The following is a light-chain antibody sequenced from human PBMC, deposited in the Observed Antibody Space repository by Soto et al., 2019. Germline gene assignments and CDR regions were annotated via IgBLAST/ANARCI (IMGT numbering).Light chain of an antibody. Sequence: QSVLTQPPSVSAAPGQEVTXXXXGXXXXIGNNYVSWYQQLPGTAPKLLIYENNKRPSGIPDRFSGSKSGTSATLGITGLQTGDEADYYCGTWDSSLSAAVFGGGTQLTVL. CDR2: ENN. CDR3: GTWDSSLSAAV. J-gene: IGLJ7*01. V-gene: IGLV1-51*02. CDR1: XXXIGNNY.